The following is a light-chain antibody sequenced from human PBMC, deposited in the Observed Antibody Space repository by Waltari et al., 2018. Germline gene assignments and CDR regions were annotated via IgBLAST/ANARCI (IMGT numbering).Light chain of an antibody. Sequence: QSALTQPPSASGSPGQSVTISCTGTSSDVGGYNYVSWYQQHPGKAPKLMIYEVNKRPAGVLNRFSGSKPGTTVSLTVCGLQAEDEADYYCSCHAGSNAAVFGGGNKVTVL. CDR1: SSDVGGYNY. V-gene: IGLV2-8*01. CDR3: SCHAGSNAAV. J-gene: IGLJ2*01. CDR2: EVN.